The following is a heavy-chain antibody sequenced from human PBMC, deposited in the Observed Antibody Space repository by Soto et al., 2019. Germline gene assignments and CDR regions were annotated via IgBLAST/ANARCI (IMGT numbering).Heavy chain of an antibody. Sequence: SETLSLTCAVYGGSFSGYYWSWIRQPPGKGLEWIGEINHSGSTNYNPSLKSRVTISVDTSKNQFSLKLRSVTAADTAVYYRARFLIADTYYWFFDLWGRGTLVTVSS. CDR2: INHSGST. J-gene: IGHJ2*01. D-gene: IGHD6-13*01. CDR1: GGSFSGYY. V-gene: IGHV4-34*01. CDR3: ARFLIADTYYWFFDL.